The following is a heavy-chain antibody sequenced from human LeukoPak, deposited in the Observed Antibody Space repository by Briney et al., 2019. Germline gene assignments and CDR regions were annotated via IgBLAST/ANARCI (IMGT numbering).Heavy chain of an antibody. D-gene: IGHD2-15*01. Sequence: SETLSLTCTVSGGSISSSSYYWGWIRQPPGKGLEWIGSIYYSGSTYYNPSLKSRVTISVDTSKNQFSLKLSSVTAADTAVYYCARRVVVAATPSYFDYWGQGTLVTVSS. CDR1: GGSISSSSYY. CDR3: ARRVVVAATPSYFDY. V-gene: IGHV4-39*07. CDR2: IYYSGST. J-gene: IGHJ4*02.